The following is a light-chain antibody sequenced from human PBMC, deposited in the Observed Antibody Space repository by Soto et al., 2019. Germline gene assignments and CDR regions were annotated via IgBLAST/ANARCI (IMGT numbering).Light chain of an antibody. CDR3: QSEDRTLCARYG. J-gene: IGLJ1*01. CDR1: SSNIGAGYD. V-gene: IGLV1-40*01. Sequence: QSVLTQPPSVSGAPGQRVTISCTGSSSNIGAGYDVHWYQQRPGTAPKLLIFGNINRPSGGPGRFSGSQSGTSASLSIAGLQAEDWGDYSCQSEDRTLCARYGFGTVTKHTVL. CDR2: GNI.